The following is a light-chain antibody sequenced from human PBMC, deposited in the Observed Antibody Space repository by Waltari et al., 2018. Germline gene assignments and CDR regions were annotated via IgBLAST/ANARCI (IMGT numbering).Light chain of an antibody. Sequence: EIVMTQSPATLSVSPGERDTLSCRASQSVGSKLAWYQQKPGQAPRLLIYGASTRATGIPARFSGSGSGTEFTLTISSLQSEDFAVYYCHQYNNWPRTFGQGTKVEIK. CDR3: HQYNNWPRT. J-gene: IGKJ1*01. V-gene: IGKV3-15*01. CDR2: GAS. CDR1: QSVGSK.